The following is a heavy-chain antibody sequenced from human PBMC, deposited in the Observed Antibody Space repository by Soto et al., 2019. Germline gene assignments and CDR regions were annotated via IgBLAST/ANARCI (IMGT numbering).Heavy chain of an antibody. V-gene: IGHV4-34*01. J-gene: IGHJ4*01. CDR2: INHIGST. D-gene: IGHD1-26*01. Sequence: PSETLSLTCAVCGGSFSGYYWSLIRQPPGKELEWIGHINHIGSTYYNPSLKSRVTISVDRSKNQFSLKLSSVTAADTAVYYCARASGTYNTNFAHWGHGTLVTV. CDR1: GGSFSGYY. CDR3: ARASGTYNTNFAH.